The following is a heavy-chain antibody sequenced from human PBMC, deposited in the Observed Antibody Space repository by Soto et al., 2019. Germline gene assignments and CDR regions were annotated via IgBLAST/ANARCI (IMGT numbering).Heavy chain of an antibody. CDR2: IRSKANNYAT. Sequence: EVQLVESGGGLVQPGESLKLSCAVSGFTFSGSAMHWVRQASGKGLEWVGRIRSKANNYATAYAASVKGRFTISRDDSKITAYLQINSQKREDTAVYDCTRGYGEYVRDYWGQGPLVTVSS. D-gene: IGHD4-17*01. V-gene: IGHV3-73*01. CDR1: GFTFSGSA. J-gene: IGHJ4*02. CDR3: TRGYGEYVRDY.